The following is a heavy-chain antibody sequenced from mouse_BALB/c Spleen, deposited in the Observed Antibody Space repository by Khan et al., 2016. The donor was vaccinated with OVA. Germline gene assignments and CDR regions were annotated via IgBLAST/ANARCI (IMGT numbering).Heavy chain of an antibody. CDR3: ATTDRIDY. CDR1: GYSITSGYG. Sequence: VQLKQSGPGLVKPSQSLSLTCTVTGYSITSGYGWNWIRQFPGNKLEWMGYISYSGSTNYNPSLKSRISITRDTSKNQFFLQLNSVTTEDTATDYCATTDRIDYWGQGTTLTVSS. J-gene: IGHJ2*01. CDR2: ISYSGST. D-gene: IGHD6-1*01. V-gene: IGHV3-2*02.